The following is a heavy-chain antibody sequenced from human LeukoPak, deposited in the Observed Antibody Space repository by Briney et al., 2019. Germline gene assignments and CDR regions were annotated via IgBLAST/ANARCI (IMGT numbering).Heavy chain of an antibody. J-gene: IGHJ5*01. CDR2: IKPDGSEK. CDR1: GFVFSASY. V-gene: IGHV3-7*01. Sequence: GGSLRLSCAASGFVFSASYMSWVRKAPGKGLEWVATIKPDGSEKYHVDSVSGRFTISRDNTNDSLFLQMNSLRVDDTAVYYCVRGGTYWTVSWGQGTLVNGS. CDR3: VRGGTYWTVS.